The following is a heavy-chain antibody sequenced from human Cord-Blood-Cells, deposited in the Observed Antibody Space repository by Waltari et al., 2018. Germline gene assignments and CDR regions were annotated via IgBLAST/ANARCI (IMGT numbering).Heavy chain of an antibody. D-gene: IGHD6-13*01. J-gene: IGHJ3*02. CDR1: GFTFSSYW. Sequence: EVQLVESGGGLVQPGGSLRLSCAASGFTFSSYWMSWVRQAPGKGLEWVANIKQDGSEKYYVDSVKGRFTISRDNAKNSLYLQMNSLRAEDTAVYYCASRQTSSHDAFDIWGQGTMVTVSS. CDR3: ASRQTSSHDAFDI. V-gene: IGHV3-7*01. CDR2: IKQDGSEK.